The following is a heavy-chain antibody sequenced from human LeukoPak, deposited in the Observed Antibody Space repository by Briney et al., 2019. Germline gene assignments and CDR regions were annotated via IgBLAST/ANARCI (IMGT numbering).Heavy chain of an antibody. Sequence: ASVKVSCKASGYTFTGYYMHWVRQAPGQGLEWMGWINPNSGGTNYAQKFQGRVTMTRDTSISTAYMELSRLRSDDTAVYYCARLDYYDGSGYQASLDYWGQGTLVTVSS. CDR3: ARLDYYDGSGYQASLDY. CDR2: INPNSGGT. V-gene: IGHV1-2*02. J-gene: IGHJ4*02. D-gene: IGHD3-22*01. CDR1: GYTFTGYY.